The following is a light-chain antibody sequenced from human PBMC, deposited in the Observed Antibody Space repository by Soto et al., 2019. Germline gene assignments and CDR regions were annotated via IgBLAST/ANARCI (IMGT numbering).Light chain of an antibody. J-gene: IGLJ1*01. CDR3: RSFISSTTLALGV. V-gene: IGLV2-14*03. CDR1: SSDVGGYNS. CDR2: GVS. Sequence: QSVLTQPASVSGSPGQSITISCTGTSSDVGGYNSVSWYQQHPGKAPKLMIYGVSNRPSGISNRFSGSKSGNTASLTISGLQTEDEADYYCRSFISSTTLALGVFGTGTKVTVL.